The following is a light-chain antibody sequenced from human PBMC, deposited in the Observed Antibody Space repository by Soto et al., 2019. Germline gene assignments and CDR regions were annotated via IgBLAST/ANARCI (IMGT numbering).Light chain of an antibody. Sequence: EIVLTQSPGTLSLSPGERATLSCRASQSVSSSYLAWYQQRPGQAPRLLIYGASNRATGITDRFSGSGSGTDFTLTISRLEPEDFAVYYCQEYGTSRTFGQGTKVDIK. CDR1: QSVSSSY. CDR3: QEYGTSRT. J-gene: IGKJ1*01. CDR2: GAS. V-gene: IGKV3-20*01.